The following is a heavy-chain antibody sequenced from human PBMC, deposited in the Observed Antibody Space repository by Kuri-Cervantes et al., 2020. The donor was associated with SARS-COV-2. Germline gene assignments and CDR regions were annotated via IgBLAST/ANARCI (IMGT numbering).Heavy chain of an antibody. CDR1: GYSISSGYY. CDR3: AREDRGWFDP. Sequence: SETLSLTCTVSGYSISSGYYWGWIRQPPGKGLEWIGCIYQSGSTYYNPSLKSRVTISVDTSKNQFSLKLSSVTAADTAAYYCAREDRGWFDPWGQGTLVTVSS. V-gene: IGHV4-38-2*02. CDR2: IYQSGST. J-gene: IGHJ5*02.